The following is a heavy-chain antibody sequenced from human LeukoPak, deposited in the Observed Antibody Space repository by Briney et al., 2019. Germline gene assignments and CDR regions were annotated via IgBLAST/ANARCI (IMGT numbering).Heavy chain of an antibody. CDR1: GFTFSSYG. D-gene: IGHD6-19*01. V-gene: IGHV3-30*18. J-gene: IGHJ4*02. CDR2: ISYDGSNK. Sequence: GGSLRLSCAASGFTFSSYGMHWVRQAPGKGLEWVAVISYDGSNKYYADSVKGRFTISRDNSKNTLYLQMNSLRAEDTAVYYCAKDRESIAVAGVLAYWGQGTLVTVSP. CDR3: AKDRESIAVAGVLAY.